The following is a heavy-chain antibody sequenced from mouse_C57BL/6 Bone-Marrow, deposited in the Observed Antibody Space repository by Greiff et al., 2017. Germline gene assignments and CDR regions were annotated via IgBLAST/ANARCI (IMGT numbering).Heavy chain of an antibody. CDR1: GYTFTSYG. D-gene: IGHD3-1*01. Sequence: VQLQQSGAELVRPGSSVKMSCKTSGYTFTSYGINWVKQRPGQGLEWIGYIYIGNGYTAYNEKFKGKATLTSDTPSSTAYMQLSSLTSEDSAIYFCARSGYPYSYAMDYWGQGTSVTVSS. CDR2: IYIGNGYT. J-gene: IGHJ4*01. V-gene: IGHV1-58*01. CDR3: ARSGYPYSYAMDY.